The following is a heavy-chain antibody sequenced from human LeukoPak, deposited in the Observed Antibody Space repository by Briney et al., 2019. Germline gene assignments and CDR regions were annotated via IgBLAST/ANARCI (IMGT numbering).Heavy chain of an antibody. Sequence: ASVKVSCKASGYSFTGYYMHWVRQAPGQGLEWMGWINPNSGGTNYAQKFQGRVTMTRDTSISTAYMELSRLRSDDTAVYYCTKGKDFGYNWFDPWGQGTLVTVSS. D-gene: IGHD3-10*01. J-gene: IGHJ5*02. V-gene: IGHV1-2*02. CDR3: TKGKDFGYNWFDP. CDR1: GYSFTGYY. CDR2: INPNSGGT.